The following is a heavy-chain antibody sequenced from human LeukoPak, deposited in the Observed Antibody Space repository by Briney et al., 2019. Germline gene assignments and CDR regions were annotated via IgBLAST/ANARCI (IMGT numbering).Heavy chain of an antibody. CDR2: IYSGGST. J-gene: IGHJ6*02. Sequence: XGSLRLSCAASGFTVSSNYMSWVRQAPGKGLEWVSVIYSGGSTYYADSVKGRFTISRDNSKNTLYLQMNSLRAEDTAVYYCASAERPRTLYYYYYGMDVWGQGTTVTVSS. CDR3: ASAERPRTLYYYYYGMDV. V-gene: IGHV3-53*01. D-gene: IGHD1-14*01. CDR1: GFTVSSNY.